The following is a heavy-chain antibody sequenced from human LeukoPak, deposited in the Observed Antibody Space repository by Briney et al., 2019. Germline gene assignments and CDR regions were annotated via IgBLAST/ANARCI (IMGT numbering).Heavy chain of an antibody. Sequence: GESLKISCKGSGYRFTSHWIGWVRQMPGKGLEWMGNIYPGDSDTRYSPSFQGQVTISADKSISPAYLPWSSLKASHPAMYYCATRNYYDSSGYLGIENNAFDIWGQGTMVTVSS. CDR3: ATRNYYDSSGYLGIENNAFDI. V-gene: IGHV5-51*01. D-gene: IGHD3-22*01. J-gene: IGHJ3*02. CDR1: GYRFTSHW. CDR2: IYPGDSDT.